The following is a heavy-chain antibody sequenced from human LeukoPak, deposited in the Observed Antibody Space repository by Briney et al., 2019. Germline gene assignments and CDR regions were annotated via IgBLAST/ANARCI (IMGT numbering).Heavy chain of an antibody. J-gene: IGHJ6*02. CDR2: VQSSGSS. CDR3: ARVNKVVEIPGRGYYYYGMDV. D-gene: IGHD2-15*01. V-gene: IGHV4-59*02. CDR1: GDSVSRVF. Sequence: SESLSLTCSVSGDSVSRVFWSWIRQPPGKGLEWIGYVQSSGSSNYTPSLQSRVSISLDTSKNQFSLKLASVTAADTAKYYCARVNKVVEIPGRGYYYYGMDVWGQGTSVIVSS.